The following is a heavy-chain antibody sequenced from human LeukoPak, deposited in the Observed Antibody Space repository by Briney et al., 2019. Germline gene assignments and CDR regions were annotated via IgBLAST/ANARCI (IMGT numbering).Heavy chain of an antibody. CDR1: GFTFSNYW. D-gene: IGHD4-17*01. V-gene: IGHV3-74*01. J-gene: IGHJ5*02. Sequence: AGGSLRLSCAASGFTFSNYWMHWVRQAPGKGLVWVSRINSDGSSTSYADSVKGRFTISRDNAKNTLYLQMNSLRAEDTAVYYCMSYDYGDSANWFDPWGQGTLVTVSS. CDR2: INSDGSST. CDR3: MSYDYGDSANWFDP.